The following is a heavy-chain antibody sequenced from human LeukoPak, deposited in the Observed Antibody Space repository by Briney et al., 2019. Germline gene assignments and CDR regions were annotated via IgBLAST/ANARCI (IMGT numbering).Heavy chain of an antibody. J-gene: IGHJ6*03. V-gene: IGHV4-4*07. CDR1: GGSISSYY. Sequence: KPSETLSLTCTVSGGSISSYYWSWIRQPAGKGLEWVGRIYTSGSTNYNPSLKSRVTMSVDTSKNQFSLKLSSVTAADTAVYYCARVGITMVRGVIITDRYYYMDVWGKGTTVTVSS. CDR2: IYTSGST. D-gene: IGHD3-10*01. CDR3: ARVGITMVRGVIITDRYYYMDV.